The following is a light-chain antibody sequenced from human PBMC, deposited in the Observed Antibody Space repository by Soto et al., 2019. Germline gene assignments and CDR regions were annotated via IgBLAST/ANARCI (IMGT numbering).Light chain of an antibody. Sequence: EIGMTQSPGTLSVSPGERATLSCWASQSVNRKLAWYQQKPGQAPRLLIYGASTGATDIPARFSGSGSGTDFTLTISSLEPEDFALYYCQQRSNWPITFGQGTRLEI. J-gene: IGKJ5*01. CDR2: GAS. CDR1: QSVNRK. V-gene: IGKV3-15*01. CDR3: QQRSNWPIT.